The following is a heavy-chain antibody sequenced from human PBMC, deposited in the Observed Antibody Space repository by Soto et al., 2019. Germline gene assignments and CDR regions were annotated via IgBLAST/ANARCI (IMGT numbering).Heavy chain of an antibody. J-gene: IGHJ4*02. Sequence: GSGPTLVNPTQTLTLTCTFSGFSLSTSGMCVSWIRQPPGKALEWLARIDWDDDKYYSTSLKTRLTISKDTSKNQVVLTMTNMDPVDTATYYCARISCHSNYGSGSYLYWGQGTLVTVSS. CDR2: IDWDDDK. CDR3: ARISCHSNYGSGSYLY. V-gene: IGHV2-70*11. D-gene: IGHD3-10*01. CDR1: GFSLSTSGMC.